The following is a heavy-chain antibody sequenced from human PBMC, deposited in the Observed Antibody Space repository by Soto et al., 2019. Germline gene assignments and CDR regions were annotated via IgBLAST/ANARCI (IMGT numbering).Heavy chain of an antibody. V-gene: IGHV3-48*03. J-gene: IGHJ4*02. CDR3: ARDWTGGSYFF. CDR2: ISDSAETI. CDR1: GFAFSNYE. D-gene: IGHD1-26*01. Sequence: GGSLRLSCEASGFAFSNYEMSWVRQAPGKGLEWVSYISDSAETIYYAASVKGRSTISRDNAKNSLYLQMNSLRAEDTALYYCARDWTGGSYFFWGQGTLVTSPQ.